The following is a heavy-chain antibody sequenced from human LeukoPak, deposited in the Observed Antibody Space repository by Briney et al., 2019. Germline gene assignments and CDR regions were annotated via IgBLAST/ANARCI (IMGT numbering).Heavy chain of an antibody. CDR1: GGSISSSSYY. V-gene: IGHV4-39*07. Sequence: SETLSLTCTVSGGSISSSSYYWGWIRQPPGKGLEWIGSIYYSGSTYYNPSLKSRVTISVDTSKNQFSLKLSSVTAADTAVYYCAREPVGGFLEWLPQYYFDYWGQGTLVTVSS. CDR3: AREPVGGFLEWLPQYYFDY. CDR2: IYYSGST. D-gene: IGHD3-3*01. J-gene: IGHJ4*02.